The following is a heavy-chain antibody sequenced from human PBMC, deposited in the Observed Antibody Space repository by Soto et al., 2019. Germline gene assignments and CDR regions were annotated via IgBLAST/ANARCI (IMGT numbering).Heavy chain of an antibody. V-gene: IGHV5-51*01. Sequence: GESLKISCKGSGYSFTNYWIGWVRQMPGKGLEWMGIIYPGDSDTRYSPSFQGQVTISADKSISTAYLQWTGLKASDTAIYYCARRAYYYGSGSSGYFDYWGHGSLVTVSS. CDR1: GYSFTNYW. J-gene: IGHJ4*01. CDR3: ARRAYYYGSGSSGYFDY. D-gene: IGHD3-10*01. CDR2: IYPGDSDT.